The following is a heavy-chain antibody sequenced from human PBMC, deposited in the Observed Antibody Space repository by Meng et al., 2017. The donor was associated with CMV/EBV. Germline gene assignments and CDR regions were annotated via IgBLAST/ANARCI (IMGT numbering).Heavy chain of an antibody. CDR2: IIPIFGTA. CDR3: ARDSVRDIVVVPAADYYYYGMDV. CDR1: LGTFSSYA. Sequence: SVPVSCKASLGTFSSYAISWVRQAPGQGLEWMGGIIPIFGTANYAQKFQGRVTITTDESTSTAYMELSSLRSEDTAVYYCARDSVRDIVVVPAADYYYYGMDVWGQGTTVTVSS. D-gene: IGHD2-2*01. V-gene: IGHV1-69*05. J-gene: IGHJ6*02.